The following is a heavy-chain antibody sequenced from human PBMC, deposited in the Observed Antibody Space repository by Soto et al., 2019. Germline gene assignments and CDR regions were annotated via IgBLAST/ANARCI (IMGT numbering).Heavy chain of an antibody. CDR2: IFYSGST. Sequence: KTSETLSLTCTVSGGSISSGGYYWSWIRQHPGKGLEWIGYIFYSGSTYYNPSLKSRVTMSVDTSKNQFSLKLSSVTAADTAVYYCARDDRYCSSTSCYTGWFAPWGQGTLVTVSS. J-gene: IGHJ5*02. D-gene: IGHD2-2*02. CDR3: ARDDRYCSSTSCYTGWFAP. CDR1: GGSISSGGYY. V-gene: IGHV4-31*03.